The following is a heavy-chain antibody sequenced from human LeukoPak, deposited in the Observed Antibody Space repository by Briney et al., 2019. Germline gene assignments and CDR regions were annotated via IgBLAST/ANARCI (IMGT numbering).Heavy chain of an antibody. D-gene: IGHD6-13*01. CDR1: GYSFTSYY. Sequence: ASVKVSCKASGYSFTSYYMHWVRQAPGQGLEWMGIINPSGGSTTYAQKFQGRVTITADESTSTAYMELSSLRSEDTAVYYCAEPRIAAPGRDGAFDIWGQGTMVTVSS. CDR3: AEPRIAAPGRDGAFDI. V-gene: IGHV1-46*01. CDR2: INPSGGST. J-gene: IGHJ3*02.